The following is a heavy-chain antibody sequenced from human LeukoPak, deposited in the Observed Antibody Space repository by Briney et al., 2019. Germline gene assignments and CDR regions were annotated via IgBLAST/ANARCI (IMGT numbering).Heavy chain of an antibody. CDR2: INHSGST. D-gene: IGHD2-8*02. J-gene: IGHJ4*02. CDR3: ARLPTDLLAFDS. CDR1: GGSFSGYY. Sequence: SETLSLTCAVYGGSFSGYYWSWIRQPPGKGLEWIGEINHSGSTNYNPSLKSRVTVSVDTSKNQFSLKLNSVTAADTAFYYCARLPTDLLAFDSWGQGTLVTVSS. V-gene: IGHV4-34*01.